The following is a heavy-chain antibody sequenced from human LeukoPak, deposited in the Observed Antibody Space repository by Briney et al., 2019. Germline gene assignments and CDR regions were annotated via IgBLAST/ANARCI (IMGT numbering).Heavy chain of an antibody. CDR3: AKDAMATVTYFDY. CDR1: GFTFNSYA. J-gene: IGHJ4*02. CDR2: LSGSGGDT. Sequence: GGSLRLSCATSGFTFNSYAMSWVRRAPGKGLEWVSGLSGSGGDTDYADSVKGRFTISRDNSRNTLYLQMNSLRSEDTAVYYRAKDAMATVTYFDYWGQGSLVTVSS. D-gene: IGHD4-17*01. V-gene: IGHV3-23*01.